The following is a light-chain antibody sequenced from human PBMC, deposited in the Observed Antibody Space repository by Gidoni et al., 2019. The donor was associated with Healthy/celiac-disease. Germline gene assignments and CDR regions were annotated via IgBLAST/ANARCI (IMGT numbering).Light chain of an antibody. CDR3: QQRSNWPIT. CDR2: DAS. J-gene: IGKJ5*01. Sequence: EIVFTQSPSTLSLSPGERANLSCRASQSVSSYLAWYQQKPGQAPRLLIYDASNRATGIPARFSGSGSGTDFTLTISSLEPEDFAVYYCQQRSNWPITFGQGTRLEIK. CDR1: QSVSSY. V-gene: IGKV3-11*01.